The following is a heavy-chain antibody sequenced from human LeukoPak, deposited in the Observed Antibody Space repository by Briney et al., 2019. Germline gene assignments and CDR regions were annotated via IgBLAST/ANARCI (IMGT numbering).Heavy chain of an antibody. CDR3: ARDSGSTVGYFDY. CDR2: IYSGGNT. Sequence: GGSLRLSCAASGFTVSTNYMSWVRQAPGRGLEWVSVIYSGGNTYYADSVKGRFTISRDNSKNTLYLQMNSLRADDTAVYYCARDSGSTVGYFDYWGQGTLVTVSS. J-gene: IGHJ4*02. CDR1: GFTVSTNY. V-gene: IGHV3-66*01. D-gene: IGHD4-23*01.